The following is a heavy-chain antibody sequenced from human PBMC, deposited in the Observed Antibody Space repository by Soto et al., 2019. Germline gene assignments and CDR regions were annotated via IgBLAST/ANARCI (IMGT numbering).Heavy chain of an antibody. CDR2: INWDGTK. J-gene: IGHJ4*02. CDR1: GFSVNNNGVA. Sequence: QITLKESGPTLVRPTETLTLTCTFSGFSVNNNGVAMGWIRQPPGKGLEWLALINWDGTKRYIPSLGNRLTISTGNSKNQVNLTVTDMHPADTGTYFCAHLTRGWDYWGQGSLVSVSS. V-gene: IGHV2-5*02. D-gene: IGHD3-9*01. CDR3: AHLTRGWDY.